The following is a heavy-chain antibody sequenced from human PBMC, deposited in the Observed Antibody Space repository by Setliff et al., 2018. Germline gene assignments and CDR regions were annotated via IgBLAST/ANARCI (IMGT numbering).Heavy chain of an antibody. CDR1: GYGLTSHY. J-gene: IGHJ5*02. V-gene: IGHV1-46*01. CDR3: ARAPWGDDYDSLYTWFDP. CDR2: VNPSGGKT. D-gene: IGHD3-22*01. Sequence: GASVKVSCKTSGYGLTSHYFHWLRQAPGQGLEWMGIVNPSGGKTTLSQKFQGRVSMTADASTATVYMELHSLTSEDTAIYYCARAPWGDDYDSLYTWFDPWGQGSLVTVSS.